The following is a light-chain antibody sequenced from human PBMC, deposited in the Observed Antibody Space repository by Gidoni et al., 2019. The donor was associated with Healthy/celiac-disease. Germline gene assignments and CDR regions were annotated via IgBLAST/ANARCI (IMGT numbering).Light chain of an antibody. CDR1: QSVSSSY. CDR2: GAS. V-gene: IGKV3-20*01. J-gene: IGKJ2*01. Sequence: IVLTQSPGTLSLSPGERATLSCRASQSVSSSYLAWYQQKPGQAPRLLIYGASSRATGIPGRFSGSGSGTDFTLTISRLDPEDFAVYYCQQYGSSPPRYTFGQGTKLEIK. CDR3: QQYGSSPPRYT.